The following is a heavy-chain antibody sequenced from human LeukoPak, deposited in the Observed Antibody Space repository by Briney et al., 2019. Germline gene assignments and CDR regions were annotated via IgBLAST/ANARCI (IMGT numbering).Heavy chain of an antibody. CDR1: GFTFSSYG. CDR3: AKTNGYFDQ. D-gene: IGHD2-8*01. Sequence: PGGSLRLSCAASGFTFSSYGMTWLHQTPAKGLEWVSAISGSGETTYYSDSVKGRFTISRDNSKNTLFLQMNSLRVEDAAMYYCAKTNGYFDQWGQGTLVAVSS. V-gene: IGHV3-23*01. CDR2: ISGSGETT. J-gene: IGHJ4*02.